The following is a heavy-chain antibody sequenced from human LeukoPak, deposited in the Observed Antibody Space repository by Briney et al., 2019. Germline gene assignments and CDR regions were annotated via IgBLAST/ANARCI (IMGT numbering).Heavy chain of an antibody. V-gene: IGHV3-23*01. Sequence: PGGSLRLSCAASGFTFSNYVMSWVRQAPGKGPEWVSGINGGGGSTFYAESVTGRFTISRDNSKNTLFLQVNTLRAEDTAVYYCVKDGRRSPPCWGQGTLVTVSS. CDR3: VKDGRRSPPC. D-gene: IGHD2-15*01. J-gene: IGHJ4*02. CDR2: INGGGGST. CDR1: GFTFSNYV.